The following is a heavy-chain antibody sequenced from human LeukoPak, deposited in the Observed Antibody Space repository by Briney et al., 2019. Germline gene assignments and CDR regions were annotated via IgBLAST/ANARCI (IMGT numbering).Heavy chain of an antibody. D-gene: IGHD5-12*01. CDR3: AREYSGYDWGHFDY. CDR1: RYTFTSYG. V-gene: IGHV1-18*01. CDR2: ISAYNGNT. J-gene: IGHJ4*02. Sequence: ASVKVSCKASRYTFTSYGISWVRQAPGQGLEWMGWISAYNGNTNYAQKLQGRVTMTTDTSTSTAYIELRSLRSDDTAVYYCAREYSGYDWGHFDYWGQGTLVTVSS.